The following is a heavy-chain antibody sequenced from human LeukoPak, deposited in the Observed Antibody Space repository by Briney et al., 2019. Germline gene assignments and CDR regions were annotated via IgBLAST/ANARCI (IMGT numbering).Heavy chain of an antibody. Sequence: GGSLRLSCAASGFTFSTFAMHWVRQAPDKGLEWAALISYDGSNKYYADSVKGRFTISRDNSKDTLYLHLNSLRAEDTAVFYCAREMGRRIAAGGSFDYWGQGTLVTVSS. V-gene: IGHV3-30-3*01. D-gene: IGHD6-13*01. J-gene: IGHJ4*02. CDR2: ISYDGSNK. CDR3: AREMGRRIAAGGSFDY. CDR1: GFTFSTFA.